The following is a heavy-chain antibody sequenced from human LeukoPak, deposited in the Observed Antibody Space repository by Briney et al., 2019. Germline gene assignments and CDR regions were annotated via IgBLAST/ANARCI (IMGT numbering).Heavy chain of an antibody. V-gene: IGHV3-74*01. CDR1: GFTFDDYA. J-gene: IGHJ3*02. CDR3: ARRGASTGAFDI. D-gene: IGHD1-26*01. Sequence: GGSLRLSCAASGFTFDDYAMHWVRQAPGKGLVWVSRINSDGSTTSYADSVKGRFTISRDNAKNTLYLQMNSLRAEDTAVYYCARRGASTGAFDIWGQGKMVTVSS. CDR2: INSDGSTT.